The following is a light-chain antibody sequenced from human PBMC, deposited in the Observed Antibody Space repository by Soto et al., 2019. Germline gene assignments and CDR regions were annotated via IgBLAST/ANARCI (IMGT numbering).Light chain of an antibody. Sequence: QSVLTRPASVSGSPGQSITISCTGTGSDVGGYKYVSWYQQHPGKAPKLMIYEVSNRPSGVSNRFSGSKSGNTASLTISGLQAEDEADYYCSSYTSSSTPYVFXTGTKVTVL. CDR2: EVS. J-gene: IGLJ1*01. V-gene: IGLV2-14*01. CDR1: GSDVGGYKY. CDR3: SSYTSSSTPYV.